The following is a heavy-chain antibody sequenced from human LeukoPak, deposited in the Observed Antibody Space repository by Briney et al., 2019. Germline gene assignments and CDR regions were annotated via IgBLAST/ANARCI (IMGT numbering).Heavy chain of an antibody. J-gene: IGHJ3*01. CDR1: EFTLSSYW. CDR3: ARDWLAGVPFDAFDL. D-gene: IGHD3-10*01. Sequence: GGSLRLSCAASEFTLSSYWMSWVRQAPGKGLEWVANIKEDGSEKYYVDSVKGRFTISRDNAKNSLYLHMNSLTAEDTAMYYCARDWLAGVPFDAFDLWGQGTMVTVSS. CDR2: IKEDGSEK. V-gene: IGHV3-7*01.